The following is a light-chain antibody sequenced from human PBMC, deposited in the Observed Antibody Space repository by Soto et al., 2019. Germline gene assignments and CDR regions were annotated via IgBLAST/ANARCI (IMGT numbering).Light chain of an antibody. Sequence: IMVTQSPAALSLSPGDTATLTCRSTSSVHWHLAWYHVRPGQSPRLLISGSSVRANGVPERFSGGGAGTQFTLTIDGVQPEDVGVYYCPQYRRWQFTFGQGTKVQI. J-gene: IGKJ1*01. CDR3: PQYRRWQFT. CDR1: SSVHWH. V-gene: IGKV3-15*01. CDR2: GSS.